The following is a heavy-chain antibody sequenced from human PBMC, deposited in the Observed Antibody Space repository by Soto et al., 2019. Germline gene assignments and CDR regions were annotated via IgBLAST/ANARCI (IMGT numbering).Heavy chain of an antibody. CDR2: ISSDGSTT. CDR1: GFTFSSYW. CDR3: ARDRNPYFFDS. D-gene: IGHD1-1*01. V-gene: IGHV3-74*01. Sequence: GGSLRLSCAASGFTFSSYWMHWVRQAPGKGLVWVSRISSDGSTTSYADSVKGRFTISRDNAKNTLYLQMNSLRAEDTAVYYCARDRNPYFFDSWGQGTLVTVSS. J-gene: IGHJ4*02.